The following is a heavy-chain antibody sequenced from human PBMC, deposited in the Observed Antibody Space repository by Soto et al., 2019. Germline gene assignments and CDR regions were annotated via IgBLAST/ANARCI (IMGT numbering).Heavy chain of an antibody. D-gene: IGHD5-12*01. J-gene: IGHJ4*02. CDR2: ISYDGSNK. CDR3: AKEGGGYELATY. V-gene: IGHV3-30*18. CDR1: GFTFSSYG. Sequence: QVQLVESGGGVVQPGRSLRLSCAASGFTFSSYGMHWVRQAPGKGLEWVAVISYDGSNKYYADSVKGRFTISRDNSKNTLYLQMNSLRAEDTAVYYCAKEGGGYELATYWGQGTLVTVSS.